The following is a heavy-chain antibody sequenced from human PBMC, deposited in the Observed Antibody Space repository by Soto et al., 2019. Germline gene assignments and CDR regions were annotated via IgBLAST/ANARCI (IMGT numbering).Heavy chain of an antibody. V-gene: IGHV3-72*01. CDR1: GFTFSDHY. Sequence: EVQLAESGGGLVQPGGSLRLSCAASGFTFSDHYMDWVRQAPGKGLEWVGRSRDKVHSHTTEYAASVKGRFTISRGDSENSMYLPMNRLKTEDTAVYYWARGVVSTGYFDYWGQGTLVTVSS. J-gene: IGHJ4*02. CDR2: SRDKVHSHTT. D-gene: IGHD5-12*01. CDR3: ARGVVSTGYFDY.